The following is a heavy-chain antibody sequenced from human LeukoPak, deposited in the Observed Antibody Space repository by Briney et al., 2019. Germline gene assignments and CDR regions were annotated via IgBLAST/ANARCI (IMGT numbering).Heavy chain of an antibody. CDR2: IRYDGSNE. D-gene: IGHD2-15*01. Sequence: PGGSLRLSCAASGFTFSSYGMHWVRQAPGKGLEWVSFIRYDGSNEYYADSVKGRFTISRDNSKNTLYLQMNSLRAEDTAVYYCAKNPNRLGYCSGGSCSGWFDPWGQGTLVTVSS. CDR1: GFTFSSYG. CDR3: AKNPNRLGYCSGGSCSGWFDP. J-gene: IGHJ5*02. V-gene: IGHV3-30*02.